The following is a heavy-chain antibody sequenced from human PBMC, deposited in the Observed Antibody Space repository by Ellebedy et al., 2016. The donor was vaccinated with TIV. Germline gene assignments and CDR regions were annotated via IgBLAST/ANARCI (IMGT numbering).Heavy chain of an antibody. CDR3: TAGRLNYYGSGRPLDS. Sequence: GESLKISCAASGFTFSSAWMSWVRQAPGKGLEWVGRIKSRTDGGTTDLAAPLKGRFTISRDDSKNTLYLQMNSLKTEDTAVYYCTAGRLNYYGSGRPLDSWGQGTLVTVSS. CDR1: GFTFSSAW. D-gene: IGHD3-10*01. V-gene: IGHV3-15*01. J-gene: IGHJ4*02. CDR2: IKSRTDGGTT.